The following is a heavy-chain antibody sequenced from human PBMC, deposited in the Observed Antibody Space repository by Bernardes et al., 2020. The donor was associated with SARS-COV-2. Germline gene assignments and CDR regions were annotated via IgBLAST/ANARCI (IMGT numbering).Heavy chain of an antibody. Sequence: GGSLRLSCAASGFTFTSYAMNWVRQAPGKGLEWVSYISSSSSSIYYADSVKGRFTISRDDAENPLYLQMNSLRAEDTAVYYCARPRDCTSSSCYVTQTYYGMDVWGQGTTVTVSS. J-gene: IGHJ6*02. CDR1: GFTFTSYA. CDR2: ISSSSSSI. CDR3: ARPRDCTSSSCYVTQTYYGMDV. D-gene: IGHD2-2*01. V-gene: IGHV3-48*01.